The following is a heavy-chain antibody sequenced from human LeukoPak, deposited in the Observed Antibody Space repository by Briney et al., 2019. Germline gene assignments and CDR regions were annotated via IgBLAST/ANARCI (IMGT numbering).Heavy chain of an antibody. CDR2: VNKDGSEK. V-gene: IGHV3-7*03. J-gene: IGHJ4*02. Sequence: GSSLRLSCAASGFILSNHWMTWVRQAPGKGPEWVANVNKDGSEKYYVDSVKGRFTISRDNAKNSLYLQMNSLRAEDTALYYCAKDLRGVMGAMTVFDYWGQGTLVTVSS. CDR1: GFILSNHW. D-gene: IGHD1-26*01. CDR3: AKDLRGVMGAMTVFDY.